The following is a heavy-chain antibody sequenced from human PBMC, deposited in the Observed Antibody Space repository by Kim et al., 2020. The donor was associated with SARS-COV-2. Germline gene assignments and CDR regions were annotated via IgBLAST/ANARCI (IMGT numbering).Heavy chain of an antibody. CDR1: GGSISSSSYY. Sequence: SETLSLTCTVSGGSISSSSYYWGWIRQPPGKGLEWIGSIYYSGSTYYNPSLKSRVTISVDTSKNQFSLKLSSVTAADTAVYYCATGIAVAGEYYYYYYGMDVWGQGTTVTVSS. V-gene: IGHV4-39*07. J-gene: IGHJ6*02. CDR3: ATGIAVAGEYYYYYYGMDV. D-gene: IGHD6-19*01. CDR2: IYYSGST.